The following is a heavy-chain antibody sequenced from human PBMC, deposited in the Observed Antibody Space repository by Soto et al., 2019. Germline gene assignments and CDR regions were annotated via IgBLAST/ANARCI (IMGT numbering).Heavy chain of an antibody. CDR1: GFTFSSYA. Sequence: PGGSLRLSCAASGFTFSSYAMSWVRQAPGKGLEWVSAISGSGGSTYYADSVKGRFTISRDNSKNTLYLQMNSLRAEDTAVYYCAKAPSNTRSFDWLSENYYGMDVWGQGTTVTVSS. V-gene: IGHV3-23*01. D-gene: IGHD3-9*01. CDR3: AKAPSNTRSFDWLSENYYGMDV. J-gene: IGHJ6*02. CDR2: ISGSGGST.